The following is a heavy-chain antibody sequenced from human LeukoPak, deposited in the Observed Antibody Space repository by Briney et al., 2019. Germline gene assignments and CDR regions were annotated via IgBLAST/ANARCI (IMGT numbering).Heavy chain of an antibody. Sequence: PSETLSLTCAVYGGSFSGYYWSWIRQPPGKGLEWIGEINHSGSTNYNPSLKSRVTISVATSKNQFSLKLSSVTAADTAVYYCARGERYCSSTSCLNRYNWFDPWGQGTLVTVSS. V-gene: IGHV4-34*01. CDR2: INHSGST. CDR3: ARGERYCSSTSCLNRYNWFDP. CDR1: GGSFSGYY. J-gene: IGHJ5*02. D-gene: IGHD2-2*01.